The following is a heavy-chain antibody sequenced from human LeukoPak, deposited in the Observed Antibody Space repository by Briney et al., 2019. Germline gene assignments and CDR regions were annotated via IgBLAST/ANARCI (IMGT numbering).Heavy chain of an antibody. V-gene: IGHV3-74*01. D-gene: IGHD1-26*01. CDR2: INRDGSAT. CDR1: GFTVSTNY. J-gene: IGHJ4*02. CDR3: ARESSGSNDY. Sequence: PGGSLRLSCAASGFTVSTNYMSWVRQTPGKGLVWVSRINRDGSATAYADSVRGRFTISRDNAKNTVFLQMNSLRAEDTAVYYCARESSGSNDYWGQGTLVTVSS.